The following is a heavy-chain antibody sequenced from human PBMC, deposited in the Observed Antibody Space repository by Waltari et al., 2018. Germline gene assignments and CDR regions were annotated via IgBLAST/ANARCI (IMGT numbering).Heavy chain of an antibody. CDR3: VTGPRDKWVGRYSGEFFHH. D-gene: IGHD6-19*01. J-gene: IGHJ1*01. CDR1: GVSLSDYY. Sequence: QVQLQQWGAGLLRPSETLSLTCAVYGVSLSDYYWTWFRQPLGKGLGWIGENNPAEITYYNPSLEGRVSIVLDKSKNQFSLHLLSVTAADTALYYCVTGPRDKWVGRYSGEFFHHWGPGTLVTVSS. V-gene: IGHV4-34*02. CDR2: NNPAEIT.